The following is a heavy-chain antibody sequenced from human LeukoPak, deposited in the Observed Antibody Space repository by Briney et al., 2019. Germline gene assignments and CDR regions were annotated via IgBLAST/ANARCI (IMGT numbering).Heavy chain of an antibody. CDR2: IYYTSKWNY. D-gene: IGHD3-16*02. J-gene: IGHJ3*01. CDR1: GDSVSSRNIA. Sequence: SQTLSLTCAISGDSVSSRNIAWNWIRQSPSRGLEWLGRIYYTSKWNYDYVISMKGRITINPDTSKNQFSLQLNSVTPEDTAICYCARDKSLAFDFWGQGTVVTVSS. CDR3: ARDKSLAFDF. V-gene: IGHV6-1*01.